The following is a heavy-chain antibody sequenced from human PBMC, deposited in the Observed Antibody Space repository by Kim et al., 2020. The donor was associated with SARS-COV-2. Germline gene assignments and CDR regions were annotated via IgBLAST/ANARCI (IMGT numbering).Heavy chain of an antibody. Sequence: GGSLRLSCVASGFTFSSYGMHWVRQAPGKGLEWVAVIWYDGSNKYYADSVKGRFTISRDNSKNTLYLQMNSLRAEDTAVYYCARDHPARTAAGDYWGQGTLVTVSS. CDR1: GFTFSSYG. CDR2: IWYDGSNK. CDR3: ARDHPARTAAGDY. J-gene: IGHJ4*02. V-gene: IGHV3-33*01. D-gene: IGHD6-13*01.